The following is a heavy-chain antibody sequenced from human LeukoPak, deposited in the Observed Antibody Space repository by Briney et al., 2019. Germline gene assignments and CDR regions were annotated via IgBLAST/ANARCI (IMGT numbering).Heavy chain of an antibody. CDR3: ARFGCSSTSCYTREPDY. D-gene: IGHD2-2*02. J-gene: IGHJ4*02. CDR2: IYYSGST. V-gene: IGHV4-38-2*02. Sequence: SETLSLTCTVSGYSISSDYYWGWIRQSPGKGLEWIGSIYYSGSTYYNPSLKSRVTISVDTSKNQFSLKLSSVTAADTAVYYCARFGCSSTSCYTREPDYWGQGTLVTVSS. CDR1: GYSISSDYY.